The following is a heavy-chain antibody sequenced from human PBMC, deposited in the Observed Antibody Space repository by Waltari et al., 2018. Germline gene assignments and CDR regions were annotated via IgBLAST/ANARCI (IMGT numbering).Heavy chain of an antibody. CDR2: ISPRSGGT. D-gene: IGHD1-7*01. CDR3: ARDNWNYGNTFDF. Sequence: VRQAPGHGLEWMGWISPRSGGTKYAQKFQGRVTMTRDTSISTAYMELTSLRSDDTAVYYCARDNWNYGNTFDFWGQGTLVTVSS. J-gene: IGHJ4*02. V-gene: IGHV1-2*02.